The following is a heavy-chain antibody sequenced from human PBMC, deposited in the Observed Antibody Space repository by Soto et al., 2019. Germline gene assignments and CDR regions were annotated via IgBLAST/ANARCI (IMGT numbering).Heavy chain of an antibody. CDR2: IYYSGST. CDR3: ATRYFDWLSTSNLDY. CDR1: GGSISSSSYY. D-gene: IGHD3-9*01. J-gene: IGHJ4*02. V-gene: IGHV4-39*01. Sequence: SETLSLTCPVSGGSISSSSYYWGWIRQPTGKGLEWIGSIYYSGSTYYNPSLKSRVTISVVTSKNQFSLKLSSVTAADTAVYYCATRYFDWLSTSNLDYCGQGTLVTVSS.